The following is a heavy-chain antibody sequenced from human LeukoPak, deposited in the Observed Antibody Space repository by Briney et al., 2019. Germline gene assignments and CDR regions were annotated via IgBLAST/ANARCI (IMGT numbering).Heavy chain of an antibody. D-gene: IGHD4-23*01. CDR3: AKDQTPYS. J-gene: IGHJ4*02. Sequence: GGTLRLSCAASGFIFSSHGMNWVRQAPGKGLEWVSTVDVSGGTTYYADSVKGRFTIPRDNSKNTLYLQMNSLRADDTAVYYCAKDQTPYSWGQGTLITVSS. V-gene: IGHV3-23*01. CDR2: VDVSGGTT. CDR1: GFIFSSHG.